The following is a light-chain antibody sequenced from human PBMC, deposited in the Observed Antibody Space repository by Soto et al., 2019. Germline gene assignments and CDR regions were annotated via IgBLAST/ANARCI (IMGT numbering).Light chain of an antibody. Sequence: EIVLTQSPGTLSLSPGERATLSCRASQSVSSNYLAWYQQKPGQAPRLLIYDASNRATGIPARFSGSGSGTDFTLTISRLEPEDFAVYYCQQYGSSITFGQGTRLEFK. J-gene: IGKJ5*01. CDR3: QQYGSSIT. CDR1: QSVSSNY. CDR2: DAS. V-gene: IGKV3-20*01.